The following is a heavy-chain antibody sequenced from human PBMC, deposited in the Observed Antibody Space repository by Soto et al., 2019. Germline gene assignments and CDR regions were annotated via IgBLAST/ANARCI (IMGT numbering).Heavy chain of an antibody. V-gene: IGHV1-69*01. CDR1: GGTFSSYA. CDR2: IIPIFGTA. J-gene: IGHJ4*02. D-gene: IGHD3-22*01. Sequence: QVQLVQSGAEVKKPGSSVKVSCKASGGTFSSYAISWVRQAPGQGLEWMGGIIPIFGTANYAQKFQGRVTITADESTSTAYMELSSLRSEDTAVYYCARSTYYYDSSGYYSPLDYWGQGTLVTVSS. CDR3: ARSTYYYDSSGYYSPLDY.